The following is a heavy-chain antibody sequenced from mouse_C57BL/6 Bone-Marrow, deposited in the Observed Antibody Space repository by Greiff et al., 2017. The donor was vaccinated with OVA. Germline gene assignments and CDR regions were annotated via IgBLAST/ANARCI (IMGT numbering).Heavy chain of an antibody. D-gene: IGHD1-1*01. Sequence: VQLQQSGPELVKPGASVKISCKASGYSFTGYYMNWVKQSPEKSLEWIGEINPSTGGTTYNQKFKAKATLTVDKSSSTAYMQLKSLTSEDSAVYYCARSYYYGSSPDYWGQGTTLTVSS. CDR3: ARSYYYGSSPDY. J-gene: IGHJ2*01. V-gene: IGHV1-42*01. CDR1: GYSFTGYY. CDR2: INPSTGGT.